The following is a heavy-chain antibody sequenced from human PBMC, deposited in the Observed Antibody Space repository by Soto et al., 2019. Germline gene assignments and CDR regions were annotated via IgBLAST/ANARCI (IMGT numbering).Heavy chain of an antibody. Sequence: QVQLQESGPGLVKPSETLSLTCTVSGGSISSYYWSWIRQPPGKGLEWIGYTYYSGSTNYNPSLTRRVTISVDTSKNQFSLKLSSVTAADTAVYYCARRYGKNAFDIWGQGTMVTVSS. V-gene: IGHV4-59*01. CDR2: TYYSGST. CDR1: GGSISSYY. D-gene: IGHD5-18*01. J-gene: IGHJ3*02. CDR3: ARRYGKNAFDI.